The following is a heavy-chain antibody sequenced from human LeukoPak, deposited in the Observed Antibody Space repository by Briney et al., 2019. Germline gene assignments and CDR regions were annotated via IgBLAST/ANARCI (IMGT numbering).Heavy chain of an antibody. CDR1: GGSVSSSSYF. V-gene: IGHV4-39*07. D-gene: IGHD6-19*01. J-gene: IGHJ4*02. CDR3: ARDRHSSGWYPFDY. CDR2: MYDSGTS. Sequence: PSETLSLTCTVSGGSVSSSSYFWGWIRHPPGKGLEWLGGMYDSGTSFYNPSLKSRVTISVGTSKNQFSLKLSSVTAADTAVYYCARDRHSSGWYPFDYWGQGILVTVSS.